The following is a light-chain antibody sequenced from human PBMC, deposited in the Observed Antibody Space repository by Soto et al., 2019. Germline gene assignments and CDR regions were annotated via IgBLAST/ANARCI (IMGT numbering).Light chain of an antibody. V-gene: IGKV4-1*01. J-gene: IGKJ1*01. CDR3: QQYYTTPHVT. CDR1: QSVLYSSNNKNY. Sequence: DIVMTQSPDSLAVSLGERATINCKSSQSVLYSSNNKNYLAWYQHKPGQPPKLLIYWASTRESGVPDRFSGSGSGTDFTLTISSLQAEDVAVYYCQQYYTTPHVTFGQGTKVEIK. CDR2: WAS.